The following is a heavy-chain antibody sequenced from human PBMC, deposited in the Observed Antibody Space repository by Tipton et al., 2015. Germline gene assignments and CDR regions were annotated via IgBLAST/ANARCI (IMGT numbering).Heavy chain of an antibody. Sequence: QSGPEVKRSGASVTVSCKASNYTFSAFGINWVRQAPGQGLEWMGWVNPLNGNTNLPRKHWGRVFLTTDTSTNTVYMELRSLRSDDTAIYFCARDHRTHLEPLDSWGQGTLVTVSS. D-gene: IGHD1-1*01. CDR3: ARDHRTHLEPLDS. J-gene: IGHJ4*02. V-gene: IGHV1-18*01. CDR1: NYTFSAFG. CDR2: VNPLNGNT.